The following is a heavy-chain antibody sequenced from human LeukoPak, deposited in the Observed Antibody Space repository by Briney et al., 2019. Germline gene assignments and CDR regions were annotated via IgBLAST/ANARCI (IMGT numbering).Heavy chain of an antibody. CDR1: GGSISSHY. Sequence: SETLSLTCTVSGGSISSHYWSWIRQPPGKGLEWIGYIYYSGSTNYNPSLKGRVTISVDTSKNQFSLKLSSVTAAGTAVYYCASPFTPGFGPFNVWGKGTTVTVSS. CDR3: ASPFTPGFGPFNV. V-gene: IGHV4-59*11. D-gene: IGHD3-10*01. CDR2: IYYSGST. J-gene: IGHJ6*04.